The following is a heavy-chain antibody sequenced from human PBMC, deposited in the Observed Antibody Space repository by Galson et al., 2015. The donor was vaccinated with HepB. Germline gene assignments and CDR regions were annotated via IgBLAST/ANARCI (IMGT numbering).Heavy chain of an antibody. J-gene: IGHJ4*02. D-gene: IGHD5-12*01. V-gene: IGHV4-34*01. CDR3: ARVRSLNLRYSGYFYYFDS. Sequence: SETLSLTCAVYGGSFSGYYWTWIRQPPGKGLEWIGESNHSGSSNYNPSLKSRVTLSVDTSKNQFSLKLSSLTAADTAVYYCARVRSLNLRYSGYFYYFDSWGQGTLVTVSS. CDR2: SNHSGSS. CDR1: GGSFSGYY.